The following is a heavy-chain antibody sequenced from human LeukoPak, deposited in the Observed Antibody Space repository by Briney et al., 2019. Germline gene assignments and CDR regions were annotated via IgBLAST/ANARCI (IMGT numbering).Heavy chain of an antibody. Sequence: SVKVSCKASGGTFSSYAISWVQQAPGQGLEWMGGIIPMFGTATYAQKFQGRVTITTDESTSTAYMELSSLISEDTAVYYCARAAYYDFWSGLLADAFDIWGQGTMVTVSS. D-gene: IGHD3-3*01. CDR3: ARAAYYDFWSGLLADAFDI. J-gene: IGHJ3*02. V-gene: IGHV1-69*05. CDR2: IIPMFGTA. CDR1: GGTFSSYA.